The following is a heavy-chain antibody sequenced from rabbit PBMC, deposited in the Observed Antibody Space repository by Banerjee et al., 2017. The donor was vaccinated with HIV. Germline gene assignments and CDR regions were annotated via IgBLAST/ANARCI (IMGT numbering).Heavy chain of an antibody. CDR3: ARTYGGGGYDAFFKL. Sequence: QSLEESGGDLVKPGASLTLTCTASGFSFSSSYWICWVRQAPGKGLELIACISAGDGNTYYASWVKGRFTISKTSSTVDLKMTSLTAADTATYFCARTYGGGGYDAFFKLWGPGTLVTVS. CDR1: GFSFSSSYW. V-gene: IGHV1S40*01. D-gene: IGHD8-1*01. J-gene: IGHJ4*01. CDR2: ISAGDGNT.